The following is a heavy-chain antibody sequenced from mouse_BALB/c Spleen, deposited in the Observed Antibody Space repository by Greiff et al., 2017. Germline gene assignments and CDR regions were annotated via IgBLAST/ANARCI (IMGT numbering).Heavy chain of an antibody. Sequence: EVKVVESGGGLVQPGGSRKLSCAASGFTFSSFGMHWVRQAPEKGLEWVAYISSGSSTIYYADTVKGRFTISRDNPKNTLFLQMTSLRSEDTAMYYCARSGGNPLFDYWGQGTTLTVSS. CDR1: GFTFSSFG. J-gene: IGHJ2*01. CDR3: ARSGGNPLFDY. D-gene: IGHD2-1*01. CDR2: ISSGSSTI. V-gene: IGHV5-17*02.